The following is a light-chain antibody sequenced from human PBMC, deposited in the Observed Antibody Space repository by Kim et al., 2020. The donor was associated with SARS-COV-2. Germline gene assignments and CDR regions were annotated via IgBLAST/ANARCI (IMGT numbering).Light chain of an antibody. Sequence: QSALTQPRSVSGSPGQSVTISCTGTSSDIGGYNFVSWYQHHPGKAPKLIIYDVSKRPSGVPDRFSGSKSPNTASLTIYGLQAEDEVDYYCGSYAGSYKWVFGGGTQLTVL. V-gene: IGLV2-11*01. CDR3: GSYAGSYKWV. CDR2: DVS. J-gene: IGLJ3*02. CDR1: SSDIGGYNF.